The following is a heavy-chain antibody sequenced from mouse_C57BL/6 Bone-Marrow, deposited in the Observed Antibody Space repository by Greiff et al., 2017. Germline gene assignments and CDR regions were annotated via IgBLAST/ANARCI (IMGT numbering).Heavy chain of an antibody. CDR2: IDPENGDT. CDR1: GFNIKDDY. CDR3: TTVVHY. Sequence: EVKLVESGAELVRPGASVKLSCTASGFNIKDDYMHWVKQRPEQGLEWIGWIDPENGDTEYASKFQGKATITADTSSNTAYLPLSSLTSEDTAVYYCTTVVHYWGQGTTLTVSS. V-gene: IGHV14-4*01. J-gene: IGHJ2*01. D-gene: IGHD1-1*01.